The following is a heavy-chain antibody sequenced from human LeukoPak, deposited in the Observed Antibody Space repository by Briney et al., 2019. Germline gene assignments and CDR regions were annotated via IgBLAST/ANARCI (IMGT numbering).Heavy chain of an antibody. V-gene: IGHV4-59*01. CDR1: GGSISSYY. D-gene: IGHD5-18*01. CDR3: ARAPERWYSYGSYTYYYMDV. Sequence: NPSETLSLTCTVSGGSISSYYWNWIRQPPGKGLEWIGSISYSGSTNYNPSLESRVTISLDTSKNQISLKLSSVTAADTTVYYCARAPERWYSYGSYTYYYMDVWGKGTTVTVSS. J-gene: IGHJ6*03. CDR2: ISYSGST.